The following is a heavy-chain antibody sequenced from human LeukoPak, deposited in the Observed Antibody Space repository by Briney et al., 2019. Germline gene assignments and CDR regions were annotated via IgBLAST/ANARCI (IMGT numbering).Heavy chain of an antibody. CDR2: IYYSGST. CDR1: GGSISSSSYY. CDR3: ARSDGYGLVGI. D-gene: IGHD3-10*01. Sequence: SSETLSLTCTVSGGSISSSSYYWGWIRQPPGKGLEWIGSIYYSGSTYYNPSLKSRVTISVDTSKNQFSLKLSSVTAADTAVYYCARSDGYGLVGIWGQGTMVTVSS. J-gene: IGHJ3*02. V-gene: IGHV4-39*07.